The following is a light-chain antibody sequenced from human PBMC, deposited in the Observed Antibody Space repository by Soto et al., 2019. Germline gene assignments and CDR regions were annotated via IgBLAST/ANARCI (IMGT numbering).Light chain of an antibody. Sequence: QSALTQPASVSGSPGQSITISCTGTSSDVGGYNYVSWYQQHPGKAPKLIIYEVSNRPSGVSNRFSGSKSGNTASLTISGLQAEDEADYYCSSYTTSLTWVFGGGTNVTVL. J-gene: IGLJ3*02. CDR1: SSDVGGYNY. CDR2: EVS. V-gene: IGLV2-14*01. CDR3: SSYTTSLTWV.